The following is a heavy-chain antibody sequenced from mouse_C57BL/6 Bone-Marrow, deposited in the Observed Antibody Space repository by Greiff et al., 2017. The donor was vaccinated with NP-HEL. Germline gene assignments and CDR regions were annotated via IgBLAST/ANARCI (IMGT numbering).Heavy chain of an antibody. CDR1: GFNIKDYY. CDR2: IDPEDGET. V-gene: IGHV14-2*01. D-gene: IGHD1-1*01. J-gene: IGHJ4*01. CDR3: ARDYGSFYYYAMDY. Sequence: VHVKQSGAELVKPGASVKLSCTASGFNIKDYYMHWVKQRTEQGLEWIGRIDPEDGETKYAPKFQGKATITADTSSNTADLQLSSLTSEDTAVYYCARDYGSFYYYAMDYWGQGTSVTVSS.